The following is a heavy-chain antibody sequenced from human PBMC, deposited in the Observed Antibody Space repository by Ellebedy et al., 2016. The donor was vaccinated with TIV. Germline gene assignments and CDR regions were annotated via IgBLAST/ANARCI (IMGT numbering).Heavy chain of an antibody. J-gene: IGHJ4*02. CDR1: GFTFSTYW. D-gene: IGHD5/OR15-5a*01. V-gene: IGHV3-7*01. CDR3: ARDLNHVDTVSTAPLDC. CDR2: TKQDGSEK. Sequence: GESLKISCAASGFTFSTYWMGWVRQAAGKGLEWVANTKQDGSEKYYVDSVMGRFTISRDNAKNSLYIQMNSLRGDDTAIYYCARDLNHVDTVSTAPLDCWGQGTLVTVSS.